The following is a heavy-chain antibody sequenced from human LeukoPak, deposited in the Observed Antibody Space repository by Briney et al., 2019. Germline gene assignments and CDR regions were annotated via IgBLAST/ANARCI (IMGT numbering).Heavy chain of an antibody. CDR2: IKSKTDGGTT. V-gene: IGHV3-15*01. Sequence: AGSLRLSCAASGFTFSNAWMSWVRQAPGKGLEWVGRIKSKTDGGTTDYAAPVIGNFTISRDDSKNTLYLQMNSLKTEDTAVYYCTTDPDDSSGYYLDYWGQGTLVSVSS. D-gene: IGHD3-22*01. J-gene: IGHJ4*02. CDR1: GFTFSNAW. CDR3: TTDPDDSSGYYLDY.